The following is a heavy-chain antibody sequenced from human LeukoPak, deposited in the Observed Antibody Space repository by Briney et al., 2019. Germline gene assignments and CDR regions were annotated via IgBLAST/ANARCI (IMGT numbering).Heavy chain of an antibody. J-gene: IGHJ6*02. D-gene: IGHD3-3*01. V-gene: IGHV1-2*02. CDR3: ARDYSYYDFWSGYYTGVDYYYGMDV. Sequence: GASVKVSCKASGYTFTGYYMHWVRQAPGQGLEWLGWINPNSGGTNYAQKFQGRVTMTRDTSISTAYMELSRLRSDDTAVYYCARDYSYYDFWSGYYTGVDYYYGMDVWGQGTTVTVS. CDR2: INPNSGGT. CDR1: GYTFTGYY.